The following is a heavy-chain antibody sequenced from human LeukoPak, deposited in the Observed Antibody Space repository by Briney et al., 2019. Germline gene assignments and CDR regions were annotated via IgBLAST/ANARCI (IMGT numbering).Heavy chain of an antibody. CDR1: GGSISSHY. Sequence: SETLSLTCTVSGGSISSHYWSWIRQPPGKGLEWIAYIYYTGTRNYNPSLKSRVTISVDTSKNQISLRLSSVTAADTAVYYCARQGIDAFDIWGQGTLVTVSS. CDR2: IYYTGTR. J-gene: IGHJ3*02. CDR3: ARQGIDAFDI. V-gene: IGHV4-59*08.